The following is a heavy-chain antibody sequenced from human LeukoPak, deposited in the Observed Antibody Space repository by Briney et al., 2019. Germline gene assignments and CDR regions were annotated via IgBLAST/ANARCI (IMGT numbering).Heavy chain of an antibody. J-gene: IGHJ4*02. D-gene: IGHD3-22*01. CDR3: AKDVYYYDSSGYYRN. CDR2: ISGSGGST. Sequence: GGSLRLSCAASGFTFSSYAMSWVRQAPGKGLEWVSAISGSGGSTCYADSVKGRFTISRDNSKNTLYLQMNSLRAEDTAVYYCAKDVYYYDSSGYYRNWGQGTLVTVSS. CDR1: GFTFSSYA. V-gene: IGHV3-23*01.